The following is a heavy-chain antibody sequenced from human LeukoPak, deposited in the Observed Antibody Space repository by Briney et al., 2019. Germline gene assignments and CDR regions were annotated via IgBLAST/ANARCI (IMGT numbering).Heavy chain of an antibody. CDR2: INHSGST. V-gene: IGHV4-34*01. CDR1: GGSFSGYY. D-gene: IGHD3-10*01. CDR3: ARAGHGSGSYYHPVKYNWFYP. Sequence: SETLSLTCAVYGGSFSGYYWSWLRQPPGKGLEWIGEINHSGSTNYNPSLKSRVTISVDTSKNQFSLKLSSVTAADTAVYYCARAGHGSGSYYHPVKYNWFYPWGQGTLVTVSS. J-gene: IGHJ5*02.